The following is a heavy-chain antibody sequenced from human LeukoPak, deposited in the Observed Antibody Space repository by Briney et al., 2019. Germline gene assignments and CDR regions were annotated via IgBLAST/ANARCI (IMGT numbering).Heavy chain of an antibody. J-gene: IGHJ4*02. CDR2: IKQDGSVS. D-gene: IGHD1-1*01. V-gene: IGHV3-7*05. CDR3: ARDIERVHLWSDY. Sequence: PGGSLRLSCAASGFTFSSYWMSWVRQAPGKGLEWVANIKQDGSVSYYVDSLKGRFTISRDNSKNSLYLQMDSLRAEDTAVYYCARDIERVHLWSDYWGQGTLVTVSS. CDR1: GFTFSSYW.